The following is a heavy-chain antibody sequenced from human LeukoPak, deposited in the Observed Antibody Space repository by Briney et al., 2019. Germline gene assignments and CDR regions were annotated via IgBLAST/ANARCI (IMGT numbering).Heavy chain of an antibody. D-gene: IGHD2-15*01. CDR3: ARVPWWLQSTGGFDY. CDR2: INPNSGGT. CDR1: GYTFTGYY. J-gene: IGHJ4*02. Sequence: ASVEVSCKASGYTFTGYYMHWVRQAPGQGLEWMGWINPNSGGTNFAQKFQGRVTMTRDTSISTAYMELSRLTSDDTAVYYCARVPWWLQSTGGFDYWGQGTLVTVSS. V-gene: IGHV1-2*02.